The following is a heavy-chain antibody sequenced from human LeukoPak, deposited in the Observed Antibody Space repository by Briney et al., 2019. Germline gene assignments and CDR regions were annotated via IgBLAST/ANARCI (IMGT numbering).Heavy chain of an antibody. CDR2: VNRDGSET. J-gene: IGHJ6*02. CDR1: GFALSSHW. V-gene: IGHV3-7*03. CDR3: ARNNGMDV. Sequence: GGSLRLSCAASGFALSSHWMTWVRQVPGRGPEWVANVNRDGSETYYLDSVKGRFTISKDNAKNSLYLQMNSLRADDTALYHCARNNGMDVWGQGTTVIVSS.